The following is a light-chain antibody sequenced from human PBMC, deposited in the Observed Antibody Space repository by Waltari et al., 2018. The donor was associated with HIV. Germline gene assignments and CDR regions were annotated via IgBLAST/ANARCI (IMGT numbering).Light chain of an antibody. CDR2: DDD. V-gene: IGLV1-51*01. J-gene: IGLJ2*01. Sequence: QSVLTQPPSVSAAPGQKVTISCSGGSPHVGASYVSWYQQLQGKAPKLLIYDDDKRPSGIPDRFSGSKSGTSATLGITGLQTGDEADYYCGTWDNRLTTVVFGGGTKLTVL. CDR3: GTWDNRLTTVV. CDR1: SPHVGASY.